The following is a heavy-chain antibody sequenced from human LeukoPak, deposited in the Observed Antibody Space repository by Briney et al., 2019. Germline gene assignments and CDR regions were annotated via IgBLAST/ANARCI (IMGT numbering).Heavy chain of an antibody. CDR2: INHSGST. J-gene: IGHJ4*02. V-gene: IGHV4-34*01. CDR1: GGSFSGYY. D-gene: IGHD2-2*01. Sequence: SETLSLTRAVYGGSFSGYYWSWIRQPPGKGLVWIGEINHSGSTNYNPSLKSRVTISVDTSKNQFSLKLSSVTAADTAVYYCARGGGLGYCSSTSCYVMVYWGQGTLVTVSS. CDR3: ARGGGLGYCSSTSCYVMVY.